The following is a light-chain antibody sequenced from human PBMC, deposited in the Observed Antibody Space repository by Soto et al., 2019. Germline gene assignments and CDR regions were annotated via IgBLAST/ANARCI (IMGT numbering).Light chain of an antibody. V-gene: IGKV1-9*01. Sequence: DIQLNQSPSFLSTSVGDRVTITCRASQGISTYLAWYQQKPGKTPKLLIYAVSTLQSGVPSRFSGSGSGTEFTLTISNLQPDDFATYYCQQVNSYPRAIGQGTKLEIK. CDR3: QQVNSYPRA. J-gene: IGKJ2*01. CDR2: AVS. CDR1: QGISTY.